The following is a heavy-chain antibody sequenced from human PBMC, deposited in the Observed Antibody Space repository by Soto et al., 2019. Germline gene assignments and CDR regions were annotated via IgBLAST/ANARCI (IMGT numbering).Heavy chain of an antibody. CDR2: IKEDGSEK. V-gene: IGHV3-7*03. Sequence: PGGSLRLSCAASGFTFSNYWVNWVRQAPGKGLQWVANIKEDGSEKYYVDSVKGRFTLSRDNAKNSLYLHMNSLRVEETAVYYCARGGYCSGATCWNYFDFWGQGTLVTVSS. D-gene: IGHD2-15*01. CDR3: ARGGYCSGATCWNYFDF. CDR1: GFTFSNYW. J-gene: IGHJ4*02.